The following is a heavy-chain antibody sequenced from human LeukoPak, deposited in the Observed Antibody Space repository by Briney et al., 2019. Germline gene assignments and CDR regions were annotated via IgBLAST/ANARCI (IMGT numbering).Heavy chain of an antibody. CDR2: ISYDGSNK. CDR3: ARPRRGFGESINWFDP. CDR1: GFTFSSYA. J-gene: IGHJ5*02. Sequence: GGSLRRSCAASGFTFSSYAMHWVRQAPGKGLEWVAVISYDGSNKYYADSVKGRFTISRDNSKNTLYLQMNSLRAEDTAVYYCARPRRGFGESINWFDPWGQGTLVTVSS. V-gene: IGHV3-30*04. D-gene: IGHD3-10*01.